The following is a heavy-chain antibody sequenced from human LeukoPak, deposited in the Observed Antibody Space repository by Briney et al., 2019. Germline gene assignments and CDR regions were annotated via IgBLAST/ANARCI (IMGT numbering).Heavy chain of an antibody. CDR2: ITISGGST. Sequence: GGSLRLSCAASGFTFSSYDMSWVRQAPGKGLERVSSITISGGSTFYADSVMGRFTISRDNYKNTLYLQMNSLSAEDTAVYYCAKRGNPAVGHHYLDVWGKGTTVSVSS. D-gene: IGHD2-2*01. J-gene: IGHJ6*03. CDR1: GFTFSSYD. CDR3: AKRGNPAVGHHYLDV. V-gene: IGHV3-23*01.